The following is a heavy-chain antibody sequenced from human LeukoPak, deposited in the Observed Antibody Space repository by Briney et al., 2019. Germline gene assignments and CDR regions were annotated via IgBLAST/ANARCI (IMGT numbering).Heavy chain of an antibody. V-gene: IGHV3-30*02. Sequence: GGSLRLSCAASGFSFSTSGMHWVRQAPGKGLEWVTLIRYDGGNKYYADSVKGRFTISRDNSKNTVYLQMNSLRAEDTAVYYCAKVRIAAAGHGYMDVWGKGTTVTVSS. J-gene: IGHJ6*03. CDR3: AKVRIAAAGHGYMDV. D-gene: IGHD6-13*01. CDR1: GFSFSTSG. CDR2: IRYDGGNK.